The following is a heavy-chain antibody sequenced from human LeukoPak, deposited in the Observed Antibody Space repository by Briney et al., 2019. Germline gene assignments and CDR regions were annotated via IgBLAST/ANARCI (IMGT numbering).Heavy chain of an antibody. J-gene: IGHJ4*02. CDR1: GFTFSSYS. V-gene: IGHV3-48*01. CDR3: AREGPAHYDSSGAYYFDY. D-gene: IGHD3-22*01. Sequence: PGGSLRLSCAASGFTFSSYSMNWVRQAPGEGLEWVSYISSLSGTIYYADSVKGRFTISRDNAKNSLYLQMDSLRAEDTAVYYCAREGPAHYDSSGAYYFDYWGQGTLVTVSS. CDR2: ISSLSGTI.